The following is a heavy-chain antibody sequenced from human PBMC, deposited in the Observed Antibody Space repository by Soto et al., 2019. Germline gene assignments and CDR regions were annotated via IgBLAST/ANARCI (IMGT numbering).Heavy chain of an antibody. Sequence: QLQLQESGSGLVKPSQTLSLTCAVSGGSISSGGYSWSWIRQPPGKGLEWIGYIYHSGSTYYNPSLKSRVTISVDRSKNQFSLKLSSVTAADTAVYYCASSYYDGSGSALRDWGQGTLVTVSS. CDR3: ASSYYDGSGSALRD. CDR2: IYHSGST. D-gene: IGHD3-22*01. J-gene: IGHJ1*01. CDR1: GGSISSGGYS. V-gene: IGHV4-30-2*01.